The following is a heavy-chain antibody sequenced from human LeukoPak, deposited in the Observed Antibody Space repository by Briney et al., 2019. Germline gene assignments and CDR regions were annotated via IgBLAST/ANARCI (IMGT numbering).Heavy chain of an antibody. D-gene: IGHD4-17*01. CDR1: RFTFSNAW. V-gene: IGHV3-15*01. Sequence: GGSLRLSCAASRFTFSNAWRSWVGQAPGKGLEWGGRIRSKTDGGTTDYAAPVNGRFTISRDDSKNTLNLQMNSLKTEDTAVYYWTTGGTVTFDYWGQGTLVTVSS. CDR2: IRSKTDGGTT. CDR3: TTGGTVTFDY. J-gene: IGHJ4*02.